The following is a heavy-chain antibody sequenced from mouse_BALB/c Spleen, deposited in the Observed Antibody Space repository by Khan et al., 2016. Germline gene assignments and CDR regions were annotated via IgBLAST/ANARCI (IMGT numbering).Heavy chain of an antibody. CDR3: TRVWGDY. D-gene: IGHD1-1*02. V-gene: IGHV2-6-7*01. Sequence: VQLQESGPGLVAPSQSLSITCNVSGFSLTGYGVNWVRQPPGKGLEWLGMIWGDGSTDYNSALKSRLSISKANSKSQVFLKMNSLQTDDTARYYCTRVWGDYWGQGTSVTVSS. CDR1: GFSLTGYG. CDR2: IWGDGST. J-gene: IGHJ4*01.